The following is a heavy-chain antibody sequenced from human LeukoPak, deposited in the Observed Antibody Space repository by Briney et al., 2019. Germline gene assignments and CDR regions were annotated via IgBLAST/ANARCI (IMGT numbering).Heavy chain of an antibody. V-gene: IGHV4-4*07. Sequence: SETLSLTCTVSGGSISSYYWSWIRQPAGKGLEWIGRIYASGITNYNPSLKSRLSMSLDTSKKQFSLTLTSVTAADTAAYYCARDGLAAFDPWGQGTLVTVSS. J-gene: IGHJ5*02. D-gene: IGHD3-3*02. CDR2: IYASGIT. CDR3: ARDGLAAFDP. CDR1: GGSISSYY.